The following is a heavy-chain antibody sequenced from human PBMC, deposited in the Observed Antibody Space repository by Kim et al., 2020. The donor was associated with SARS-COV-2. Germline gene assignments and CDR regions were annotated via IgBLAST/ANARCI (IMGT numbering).Heavy chain of an antibody. D-gene: IGHD2-15*01. V-gene: IGHV3-33*03. CDR1: GFTFSSHG. Sequence: GGSLRLSCAASGFTFSSHGMHWVRQAPGKGLEWVGIIWNDGNYAYYGDSVKGRFTISRDNSKNTLYLQMNKLRVEDTAVYYCSKACSGRNGCFYMDFWGLGTLVTVSS. J-gene: IGHJ4*02. CDR2: IWNDGNYA. CDR3: SKACSGRNGCFYMDF.